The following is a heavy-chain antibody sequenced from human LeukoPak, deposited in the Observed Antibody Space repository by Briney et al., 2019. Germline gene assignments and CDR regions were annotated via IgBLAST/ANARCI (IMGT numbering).Heavy chain of an antibody. D-gene: IGHD3-10*01. CDR1: GGSISSGGYY. Sequence: SETLSLTCTVSGGSISSGGYYWSWIRQHPGKGLEWIGYIYYSGSTYYNPSLKSRVTISVDTSKNQFSLKLSSVTAADTAVYYCARARPGTYYFDYWGQGTLVTVSS. CDR3: ARARPGTYYFDY. J-gene: IGHJ4*02. V-gene: IGHV4-31*03. CDR2: IYYSGST.